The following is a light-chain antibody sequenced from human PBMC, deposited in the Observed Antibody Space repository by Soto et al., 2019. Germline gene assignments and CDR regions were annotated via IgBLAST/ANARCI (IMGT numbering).Light chain of an antibody. J-gene: IGKJ1*01. V-gene: IGKV3-15*01. Sequence: IVLTQSPATLSLSPGKRATLSCRASQNISSYLIWYQQKPGQAPRLLIFRASTRATGVPARFSGRGSGTDFTLTISGLQSEDFAVYYCQQYSNWPPWTFGPGTKVDI. CDR1: QNISSY. CDR2: RAS. CDR3: QQYSNWPPWT.